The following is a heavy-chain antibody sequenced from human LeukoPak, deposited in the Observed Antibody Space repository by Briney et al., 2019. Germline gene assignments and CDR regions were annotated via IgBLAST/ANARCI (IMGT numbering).Heavy chain of an antibody. V-gene: IGHV4-59*01. CDR1: GGSISSYY. CDR2: IYYSGST. CDR3: ARVPPEATVTSNYYYYMDV. J-gene: IGHJ6*03. D-gene: IGHD4-17*01. Sequence: SETLSLTCTVSGGSISSYYWSWIRQPPGKGLEWIGDIYYSGSTNYNPSLKSRVTISVDTSKNQFSLKLSSVTAADTAVYYCARVPPEATVTSNYYYYMDVWGKGTTVTVYS.